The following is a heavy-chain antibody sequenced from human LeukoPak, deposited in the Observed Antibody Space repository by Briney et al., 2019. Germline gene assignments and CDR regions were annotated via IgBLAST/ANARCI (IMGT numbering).Heavy chain of an antibody. CDR3: AKGDVNWNNPPGNDAFDI. V-gene: IGHV3-23*01. CDR1: GFTFSSYA. D-gene: IGHD1/OR15-1a*01. Sequence: SGGSLRLSCAASGFTFSSYAMSWVRQAPGKGLEWVSAISGSGGSTYYADSVKGRFTISRDNSKNTLYLQMNSLRAEDTAVYYCAKGDVNWNNPPGNDAFDIWGQGTMVTVSS. CDR2: ISGSGGST. J-gene: IGHJ3*02.